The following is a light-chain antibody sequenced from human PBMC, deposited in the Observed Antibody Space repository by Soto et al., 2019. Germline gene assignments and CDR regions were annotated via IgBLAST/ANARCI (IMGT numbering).Light chain of an antibody. CDR3: SSYTTNYSVV. Sequence: QSVLTQPASVSGSPGQSITISCTGTSSDVGLYNYVSWYQQHPGKVPKLMISEVSKRPSVFSNRFSGSKSGNTASLTISGLQAEDEADYYCSSYTTNYSVVFGEGTKLTVL. CDR2: EVS. CDR1: SSDVGLYNY. J-gene: IGLJ2*01. V-gene: IGLV2-14*01.